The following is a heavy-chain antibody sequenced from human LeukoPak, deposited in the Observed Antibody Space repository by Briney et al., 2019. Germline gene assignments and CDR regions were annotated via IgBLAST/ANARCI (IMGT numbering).Heavy chain of an antibody. V-gene: IGHV3-74*01. Sequence: GGSLRLTCTASAXTFSSYWMHWVRQAPGKGLVWVSHINSGGSSTSYADSVEGRFTIPRDNAKNTLYLQMNSLRAEDTAVYYCARDRYSSAWYEEWGQGTLVTVSS. CDR3: ARDRYSSAWYEE. D-gene: IGHD6-19*01. J-gene: IGHJ4*02. CDR2: INSGGSST. CDR1: AXTFSSYW.